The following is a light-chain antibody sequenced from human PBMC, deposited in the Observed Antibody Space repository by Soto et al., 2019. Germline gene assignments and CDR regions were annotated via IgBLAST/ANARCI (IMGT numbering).Light chain of an antibody. J-gene: IGKJ5*01. CDR3: RQLHSYPFT. V-gene: IGKV1-39*01. CDR1: QTINLY. CDR2: AAT. Sequence: DIQMTQSPSSLSAFVGXXVPXTCRASQTINLYVNWYQQETGQAPKXXIYAATTLQRGVPSRFSGSGSGTDFTLTINSLQPEDFATYYCRQLHSYPFTFGQGTRLETK.